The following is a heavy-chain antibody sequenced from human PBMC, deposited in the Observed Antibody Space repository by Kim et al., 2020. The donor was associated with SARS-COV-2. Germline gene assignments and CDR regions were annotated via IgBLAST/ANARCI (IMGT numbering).Heavy chain of an antibody. J-gene: IGHJ4*02. V-gene: IGHV4-39*01. D-gene: IGHD6-19*01. CDR3: ARQGRGDGWYKAFDS. Sequence: PSVKSRVTISVDRAKNQFSLNLNSVTAADTAVYYCARQGRGDGWYKAFDSWGQGIQVTVSS.